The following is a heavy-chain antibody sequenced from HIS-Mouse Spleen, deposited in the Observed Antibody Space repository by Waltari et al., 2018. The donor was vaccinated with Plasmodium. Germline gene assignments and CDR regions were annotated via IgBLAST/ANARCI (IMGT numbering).Heavy chain of an antibody. CDR3: ARGRVLGTSSGYFDL. CDR1: GGSFSGYY. V-gene: IGHV4-34*01. Sequence: QVQLQQWGAGLLKPSETLSLTCAVYGGSFSGYYWGWIRQPPGKGLEWIGEINHSGSTNHNPSLKSRVTISVDTSKNQFSLKLSSVTAADTAVYYCARGRVLGTSSGYFDLWGRGTLVTVSS. CDR2: INHSGST. J-gene: IGHJ2*01. D-gene: IGHD3-10*01.